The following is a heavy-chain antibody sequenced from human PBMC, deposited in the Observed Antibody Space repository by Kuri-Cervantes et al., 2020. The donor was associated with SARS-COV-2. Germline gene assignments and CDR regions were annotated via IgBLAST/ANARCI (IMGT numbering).Heavy chain of an antibody. D-gene: IGHD7-27*01. J-gene: IGHJ3*02. CDR3: ARESTGEGAFDI. V-gene: IGHV3-21*01. CDR2: ITRSSVYI. Sequence: SIRQAPGKGLEWVSSITRSSVYISYADSLKGRFTISRDNAKNSLYLQMNSLRAEDTAVYYCARESTGEGAFDIWGQGTMVTVSS.